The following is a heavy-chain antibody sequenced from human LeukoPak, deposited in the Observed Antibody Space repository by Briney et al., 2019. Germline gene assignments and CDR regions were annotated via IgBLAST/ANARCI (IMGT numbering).Heavy chain of an antibody. CDR3: ARGYNHDY. J-gene: IGHJ4*02. D-gene: IGHD1-14*01. CDR2: ISSSSSYI. V-gene: IGHV3-21*01. Sequence: GGSLRLSCAASGFTFDSYAMHWVRQAPGKGLEWASSISSSSSYIYYADSVKGRFTISRDNAKNSLYLQMNSLRAEDTAVYYCARGYNHDYWGQGTLVTVSS. CDR1: GFTFDSYA.